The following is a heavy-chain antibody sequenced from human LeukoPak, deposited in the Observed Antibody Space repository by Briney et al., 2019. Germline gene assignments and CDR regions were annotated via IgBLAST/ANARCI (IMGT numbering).Heavy chain of an antibody. CDR3: ARKPVGNYDFWSGYWHCYYGMDV. CDR1: GYTFTSYD. Sequence: ASVKVSCKASGYTFTSYDINWVRQATGQGLEWMGWMNPNSGNTSYAQKFQGRVTMTRNTSISTAYMELSSLRSEDTAVYYCARKPVGNYDFWSGYWHCYYGMDVWGQGTTVTVSS. J-gene: IGHJ6*02. CDR2: MNPNSGNT. D-gene: IGHD3-3*01. V-gene: IGHV1-8*01.